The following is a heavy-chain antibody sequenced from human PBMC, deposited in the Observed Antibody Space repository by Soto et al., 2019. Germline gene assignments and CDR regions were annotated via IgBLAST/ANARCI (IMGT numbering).Heavy chain of an antibody. CDR1: GGKIISYY. V-gene: IGHV4-59*01. Sequence: SVTLCVSYTVSGGKIISYYCSWIRQPPGKGLEWIGYIYYSGSTNYNPSLKSRVTISFDASKNQISLQVRSATAADAAVYYCARDLKEYCSDGKCNWFDPWGQGTLVTVSS. J-gene: IGHJ5*02. CDR2: IYYSGST. CDR3: ARDLKEYCSDGKCNWFDP. D-gene: IGHD2-15*01.